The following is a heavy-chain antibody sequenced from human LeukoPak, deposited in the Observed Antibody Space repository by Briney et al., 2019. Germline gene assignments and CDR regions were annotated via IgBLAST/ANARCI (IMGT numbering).Heavy chain of an antibody. CDR2: ISGSGGST. J-gene: IGHJ4*02. D-gene: IGHD3-22*01. V-gene: IGHV3-23*01. CDR1: GFTFSSYA. CDR3: AKDGTYYYDSSYFDY. Sequence: GGSLRLSCAASGFTFSSYAMSWVRQAPGKGLEWVSAISGSGGSTYYADSVKGRFTISRDNSKNTLYLQMNSLRAEDTAVYYCAKDGTYYYDSSYFDYWGQGTLVTVSS.